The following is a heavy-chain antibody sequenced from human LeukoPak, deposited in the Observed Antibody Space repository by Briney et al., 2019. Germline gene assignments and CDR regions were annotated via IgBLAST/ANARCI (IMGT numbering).Heavy chain of an antibody. CDR2: ISSSSSYI. V-gene: IGHV3-21*01. Sequence: GGSLRLSCAASGFTFSSYSMNWVRQAPGKGLEWVSSISSSSSYIYYADSVKGRLTISRDNAKNSLYLQMNSLRAEDTAVYYCARAAYYYDSSGYPDYWGQGTLVTVSS. CDR1: GFTFSSYS. CDR3: ARAAYYYDSSGYPDY. J-gene: IGHJ4*02. D-gene: IGHD3-22*01.